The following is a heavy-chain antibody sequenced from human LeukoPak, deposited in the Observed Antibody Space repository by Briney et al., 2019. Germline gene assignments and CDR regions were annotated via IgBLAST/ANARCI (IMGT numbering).Heavy chain of an antibody. CDR3: ATTDYGDYTTFDY. D-gene: IGHD4-17*01. CDR1: GFTFSSYG. V-gene: IGHV3-33*01. Sequence: GGSLRLSCAASGFTFSSYGMHWVRQAPGKGLEWVAVIWYDGSNKYYADSVKGLFTISRDNCKNTLYLQMNSLRAEDTAVYYWATTDYGDYTTFDYWGQGTLVTVSS. CDR2: IWYDGSNK. J-gene: IGHJ4*02.